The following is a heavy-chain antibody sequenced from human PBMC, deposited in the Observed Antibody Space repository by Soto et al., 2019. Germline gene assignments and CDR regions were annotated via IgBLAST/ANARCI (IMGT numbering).Heavy chain of an antibody. CDR1: GGSLSDYY. CDR2: ITHSRST. V-gene: IGHV4-34*01. D-gene: IGHD6-19*01. J-gene: IGHJ6*02. Sequence: QVQLQQWGAGLLKSSETLCLTCAVYGGSLSDYYWSWIRQPPGKGLEWIGEITHSRSTNYNPSLKSRVTISVDTSKNQFSLKVSSVTAADTAVYYCARTPRAVAGTAGMDVWGQGTTVTVSS. CDR3: ARTPRAVAGTAGMDV.